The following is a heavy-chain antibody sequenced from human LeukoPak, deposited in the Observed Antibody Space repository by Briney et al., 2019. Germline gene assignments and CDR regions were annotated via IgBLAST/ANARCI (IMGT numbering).Heavy chain of an antibody. CDR2: IYHSGST. V-gene: IGHV4-38-2*01. Sequence: PSETLSLTCAVSTYSIRNGYYWGWIRQPPGKGLEWIGSIYHSGSTYYNPSLKSRLTISVDTSKNQFSLKLSSVTAADTAVYYCAGHNWNDVLLWYFDLWGRGTLVTVSS. D-gene: IGHD1-20*01. CDR1: TYSIRNGYY. J-gene: IGHJ2*01. CDR3: AGHNWNDVLLWYFDL.